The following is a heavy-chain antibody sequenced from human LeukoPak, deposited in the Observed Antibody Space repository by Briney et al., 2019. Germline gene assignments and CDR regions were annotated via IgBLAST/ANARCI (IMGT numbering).Heavy chain of an antibody. Sequence: SETLSLTCTVSGGSISSYYWSWIRQPPGKGLEWIGYIYYSGSPYYNPSLKSRVTLSIVTSKNHFSLTLRSVPAADTAVYSCARVWFGESNWFDPWGQGTLVTVSS. D-gene: IGHD3-10*01. CDR2: IYYSGSP. CDR3: ARVWFGESNWFDP. J-gene: IGHJ5*02. V-gene: IGHV4-59*12. CDR1: GGSISSYY.